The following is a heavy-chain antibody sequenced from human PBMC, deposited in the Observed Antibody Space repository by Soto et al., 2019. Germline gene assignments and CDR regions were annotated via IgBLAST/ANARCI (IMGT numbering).Heavy chain of an antibody. CDR2: ITTDGSST. J-gene: IGHJ6*02. V-gene: IGHV3-74*01. CDR3: ASGPSYYYGMDV. Sequence: EVQLVESGGGLVQPGGSLRLSCAASGFIFSNYWMHWVRQAPGKGLVWVSRITTDGSSTTYADSVKGRFTISRDNAKNTLYLQMNSLRDEDTAVYYCASGPSYYYGMDVWGQGTKVTVS. CDR1: GFIFSNYW.